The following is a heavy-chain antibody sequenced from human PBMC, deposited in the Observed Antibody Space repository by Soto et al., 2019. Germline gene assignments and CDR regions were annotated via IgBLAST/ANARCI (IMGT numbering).Heavy chain of an antibody. CDR2: ISGSGSAT. Sequence: EVQLLESGGSLVQPGGSLRLSCAASGFSFSTYAMGWVRQAPGKGLEWVSAISGSGSATYYADPVKGRFTISRDNSKNTLYLQMNSLRAEDTAVYYCAKDLIYGYNSGRPFDSWGQGTLVTVSS. D-gene: IGHD6-19*01. J-gene: IGHJ4*02. V-gene: IGHV3-23*01. CDR3: AKDLIYGYNSGRPFDS. CDR1: GFSFSTYA.